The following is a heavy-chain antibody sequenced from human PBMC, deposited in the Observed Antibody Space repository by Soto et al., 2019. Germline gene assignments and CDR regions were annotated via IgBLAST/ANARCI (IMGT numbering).Heavy chain of an antibody. CDR3: ARHGQYCSGGRCYSVWFDP. Sequence: PSETLSLTCTVSGGSISSYYWSWIRQPPGKGLEWIGYIYDSGSTNYNPSLESRVTISVDTSKNQFSLKLSSVTAADTAVYYCARHGQYCSGGRCYSVWFDPWGQGTPVTVSS. J-gene: IGHJ5*02. D-gene: IGHD2-15*01. CDR2: IYDSGST. V-gene: IGHV4-59*08. CDR1: GGSISSYY.